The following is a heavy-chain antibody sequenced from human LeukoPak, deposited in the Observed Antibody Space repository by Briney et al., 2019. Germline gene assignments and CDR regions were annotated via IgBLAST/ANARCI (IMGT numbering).Heavy chain of an antibody. D-gene: IGHD1-26*01. Sequence: ASVKVSCKASGYTFTSYAMHWVRQAPGQRLEWMGWINAGNGNTKYSQKFQGRVTIARDTSASTAYMELSSLRSEDTAVYYCARGPGELGAFDIWGQGTMVTVSS. V-gene: IGHV1-3*01. CDR3: ARGPGELGAFDI. CDR1: GYTFTSYA. J-gene: IGHJ3*02. CDR2: INAGNGNT.